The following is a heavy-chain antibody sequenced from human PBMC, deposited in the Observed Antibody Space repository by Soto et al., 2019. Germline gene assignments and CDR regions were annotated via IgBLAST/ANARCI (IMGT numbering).Heavy chain of an antibody. J-gene: IGHJ6*02. CDR2: ISYDGSNK. CDR3: ARDGEWLLYPHYYYYGMDV. CDR1: GFTFSSYA. D-gene: IGHD3-3*01. Sequence: GGSLRLSCAASGFTFSSYAMHWVRQAPGKGLEWVAVISYDGSNKYYADSVKGRFTISRDNSKNTLYLQMNSLRAEDTAVYYCARDGEWLLYPHYYYYGMDVWGQGTTVTVSS. V-gene: IGHV3-30-3*01.